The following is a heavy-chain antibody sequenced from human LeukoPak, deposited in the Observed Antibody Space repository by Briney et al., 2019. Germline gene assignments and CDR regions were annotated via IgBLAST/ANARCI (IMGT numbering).Heavy chain of an antibody. Sequence: QPGASLRLSCAASGFTFSNYAMSWVRQAPGKGLEWVSAISGSGGSTFYADSVKGRFTISRDNSRNMLYLQLNSLRAEDTAVYYCAIEVPGNFDYWGQGTLVTVSS. D-gene: IGHD1-26*01. CDR1: GFTFSNYA. CDR3: AIEVPGNFDY. CDR2: ISGSGGST. J-gene: IGHJ4*02. V-gene: IGHV3-23*01.